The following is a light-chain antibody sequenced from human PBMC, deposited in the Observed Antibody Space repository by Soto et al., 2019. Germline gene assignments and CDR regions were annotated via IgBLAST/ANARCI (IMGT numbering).Light chain of an antibody. CDR2: GAS. CDR1: QSVRSSY. CDR3: QQYGSS. J-gene: IGKJ4*01. V-gene: IGKV3-20*01. Sequence: EILFTQSPGTLSLSPGERATLSCRASQSVRSSYLAWYKQKTGQAPRLLIYGASSRATGIPERFSGSGSGTDFPLTISRLEPADFAVYYCQQYGSSFGGGTKVDIK.